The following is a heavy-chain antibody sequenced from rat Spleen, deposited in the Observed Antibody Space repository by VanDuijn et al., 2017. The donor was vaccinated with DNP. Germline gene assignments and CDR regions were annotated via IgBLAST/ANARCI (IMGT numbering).Heavy chain of an antibody. J-gene: IGHJ2*01. CDR2: ISYDGGIT. CDR1: GFTFSDYA. CDR3: ATDFERGY. Sequence: EVQLVESGGDLVQPGRSLILSCAASGFTFSDYAMAWVRQAPKKGLEWVAYISYDGGITNYGDSVKGRFTISRDNAKSTLYLQMDSLRSEDTAIYYCATDFERGYWGQGVMVTVSS. V-gene: IGHV5-17*01. D-gene: IGHD1-11*01.